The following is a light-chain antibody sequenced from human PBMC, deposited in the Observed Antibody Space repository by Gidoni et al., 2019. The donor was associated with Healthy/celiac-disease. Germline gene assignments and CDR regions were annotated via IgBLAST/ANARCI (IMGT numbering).Light chain of an antibody. CDR1: QSVLYSSNNKNY. Sequence: DIVITQSPDSLPVSLGERATINCKSSQSVLYSSNNKNYLAWYQQKPGQPPKLLIYWASTRESGVPDRFSGSGSGTDFTLTISSLQAEDVAVYYCQQYYSTPCSFGQGTKLEIK. CDR3: QQYYSTPCS. CDR2: WAS. V-gene: IGKV4-1*01. J-gene: IGKJ2*04.